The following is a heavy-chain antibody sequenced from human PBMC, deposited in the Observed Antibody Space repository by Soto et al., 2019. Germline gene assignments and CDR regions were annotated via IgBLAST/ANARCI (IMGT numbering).Heavy chain of an antibody. CDR1: GFTFSSFI. CDR3: ARVTFYYGSGRDYYYMDV. CDR2: ISNIGTYI. Sequence: PGGSLRLSCAASGFTFSSFILTWVRQAPGKGLEWVSSISNIGTYIYYADSVKGRFTISRDNAKNSLYLQMNSLRAEDTAVYYCARVTFYYGSGRDYYYMDVWGKGTTVTVCS. D-gene: IGHD3-10*01. J-gene: IGHJ6*03. V-gene: IGHV3-21*01.